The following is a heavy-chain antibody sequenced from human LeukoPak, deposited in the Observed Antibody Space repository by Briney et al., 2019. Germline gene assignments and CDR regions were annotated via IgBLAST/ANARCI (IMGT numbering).Heavy chain of an antibody. J-gene: IGHJ5*02. D-gene: IGHD1-26*01. Sequence: ASVKVSCKASGYTFTGYYMHWVRQAPGQGLEWMGWISPNSGGTNYAQKFQGRVTMTRDTSISTAYMELSRLRSDDTAVYYCAGSGNSGSDNWFDPWGQGTLVTVSS. CDR2: ISPNSGGT. CDR1: GYTFTGYY. CDR3: AGSGNSGSDNWFDP. V-gene: IGHV1-2*02.